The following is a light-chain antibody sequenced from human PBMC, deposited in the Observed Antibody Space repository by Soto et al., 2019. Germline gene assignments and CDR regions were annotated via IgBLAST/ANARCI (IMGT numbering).Light chain of an antibody. V-gene: IGLV2-14*01. Sequence: QSVLTQPASVSGSAGQSITSSCTRTSSDVGGYNYVSWYQQHPGKAPKLMIYEVSNRPSGVSNRFSGSKSGNTASLTISGLQAEDEADYYCSSYTSSSVVFGGGTKLTVL. CDR3: SSYTSSSVV. CDR1: SSDVGGYNY. J-gene: IGLJ2*01. CDR2: EVS.